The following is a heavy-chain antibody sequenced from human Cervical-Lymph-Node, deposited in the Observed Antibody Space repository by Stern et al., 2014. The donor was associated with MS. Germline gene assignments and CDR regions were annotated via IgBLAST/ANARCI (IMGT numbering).Heavy chain of an antibody. Sequence: QVQLVQSGAEVKKPGASVKVSCKASGYTFTSYGISWVRQAPGQGLERMGWISAYNGNTNYAQKLQGRVTMTTDTSTSTAYMELRSLRSDDTAVYYCARRYYGSGSPSYYYYGMDVWGQGTTVTVSS. D-gene: IGHD3-10*01. CDR3: ARRYYGSGSPSYYYYGMDV. V-gene: IGHV1-18*01. CDR1: GYTFTSYG. J-gene: IGHJ6*02. CDR2: ISAYNGNT.